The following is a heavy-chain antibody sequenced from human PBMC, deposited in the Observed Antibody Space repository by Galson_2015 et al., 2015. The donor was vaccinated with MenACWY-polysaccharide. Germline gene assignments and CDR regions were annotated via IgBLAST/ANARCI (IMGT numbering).Heavy chain of an antibody. CDR3: ARIGGMSKGNYYNFGWFDA. D-gene: IGHD3-22*01. CDR1: GGSVSSYH. J-gene: IGHJ5*02. CDR2: IHYNGGT. Sequence: TLSLTCTVSGGSVSSYHWTWFRQSPGKGLEWIGWIHYNGGTKYSPSLNSRVSISGDTYRNQFSLKLSSVTTADTAAYYCARIGGMSKGNYYNFGWFDAWGQGTLVTVSS. V-gene: IGHV4-59*02.